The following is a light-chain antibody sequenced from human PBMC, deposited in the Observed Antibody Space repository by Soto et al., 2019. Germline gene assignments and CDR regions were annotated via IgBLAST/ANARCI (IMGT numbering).Light chain of an antibody. CDR3: QQANSFPLT. V-gene: IGKV1-12*01. CDR2: SAS. J-gene: IGKJ3*01. CDR1: QGISTW. Sequence: DIQMTQSPSSVSASVGDRVTITCRASQGISTWLAWHQQKPGKAPELRIYSASSLQIGVPSRFSGSGSGTDFTLTISSLQPEDFATYYCQQANSFPLTFGPGTTVDLK.